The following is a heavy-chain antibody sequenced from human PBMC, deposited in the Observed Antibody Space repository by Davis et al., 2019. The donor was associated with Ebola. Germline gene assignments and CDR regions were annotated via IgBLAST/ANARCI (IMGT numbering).Heavy chain of an antibody. V-gene: IGHV5-51*01. CDR2: IYPGDSDT. D-gene: IGHD1-26*01. CDR3: ARDQVVGATGPSYFDY. J-gene: IGHJ4*02. CDR1: GYSFTSYW. Sequence: GESLKISCKGSGYSFTSYWIGWVRQMPGKGLEWMGIIYPGDSDTRYSPSFQGQVTISADKSISTAYLQWSSLKASDTAMYYCARDQVVGATGPSYFDYWGQGTLVTVSS.